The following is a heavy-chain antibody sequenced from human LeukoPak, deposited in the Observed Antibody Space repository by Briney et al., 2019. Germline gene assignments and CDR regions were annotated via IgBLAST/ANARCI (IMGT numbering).Heavy chain of an antibody. CDR3: AKDPYYYDSSGYYYPDY. Sequence: GGSLRLSCAASGFTFDDCAMHWVRQAPGKGLEWVSLISGDGGSTYYADSVKGRFTISRDNSKDSLYLQMNSPRTEDTALYYCAKDPYYYDSSGYYYPDYWGQGTLVTVSS. CDR1: GFTFDDCA. D-gene: IGHD3-22*01. J-gene: IGHJ4*02. CDR2: ISGDGGST. V-gene: IGHV3-43*02.